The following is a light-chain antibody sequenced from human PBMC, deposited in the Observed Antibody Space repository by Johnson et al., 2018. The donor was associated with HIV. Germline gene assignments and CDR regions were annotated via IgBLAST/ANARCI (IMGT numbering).Light chain of an antibody. V-gene: IGLV1-51*01. Sequence: QSVLTQPPSVSAAPGQKVTISCSGSNSNIGNNYVSWYQHLPGTAPKLLINDNNKRPSGIPDRFSGSKYGTSATLGIAGLQTGDEADYYCGAWDNSLSAGVFGSGTKVTVL. CDR1: NSNIGNNY. J-gene: IGLJ1*01. CDR2: DNN. CDR3: GAWDNSLSAGV.